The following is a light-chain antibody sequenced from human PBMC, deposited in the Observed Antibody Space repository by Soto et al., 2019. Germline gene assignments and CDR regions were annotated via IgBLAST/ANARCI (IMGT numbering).Light chain of an antibody. CDR3: QQLWTYPLT. CDR1: QDVSRS. Sequence: DTQLTQSPSFLSASVGDRVTIACRASQDVSRSVGWYQQKPGTAPKLLISAASTLYCGVPSRFSGSGSGTDFTLTISSLQPEDFATYYCQQLWTYPLTFGGGTKGDIK. V-gene: IGKV1-9*01. J-gene: IGKJ4*01. CDR2: AAS.